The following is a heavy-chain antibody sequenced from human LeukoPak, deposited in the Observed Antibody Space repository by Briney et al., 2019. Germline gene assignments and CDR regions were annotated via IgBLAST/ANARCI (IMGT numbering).Heavy chain of an antibody. V-gene: IGHV3-48*01. D-gene: IGHD4-17*01. J-gene: IGHJ4*02. CDR3: ASTVTTYQVMEN. Sequence: VGSLRLSCAASVFTFSSYRMNWVRQAPGKGLEWISYISSSSSTIYYADSVKGRFTISGDNANNSLYLQMNSLRAEDTAVYYCASTVTTYQVMENWGQGTLVTVSS. CDR2: ISSSSSTI. CDR1: VFTFSSYR.